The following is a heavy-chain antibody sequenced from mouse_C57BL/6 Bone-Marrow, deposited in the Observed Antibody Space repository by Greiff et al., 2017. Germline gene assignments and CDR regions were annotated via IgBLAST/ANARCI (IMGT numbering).Heavy chain of an antibody. J-gene: IGHJ3*01. CDR2: IDPENGDT. V-gene: IGHV14-4*01. Sequence: VQLQQSGAELVRPGASVKLSCTASGFNIKDDYMHWVKQRPEQGLEWIGWIDPENGDTEYASKFQGKATITADTSSNTAYLQLSSLTSEDTAVYYCTTPYDYEAYWGQGTLVTVSA. D-gene: IGHD2-4*01. CDR1: GFNIKDDY. CDR3: TTPYDYEAY.